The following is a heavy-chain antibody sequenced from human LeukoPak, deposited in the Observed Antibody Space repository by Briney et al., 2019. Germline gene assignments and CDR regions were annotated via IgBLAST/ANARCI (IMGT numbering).Heavy chain of an antibody. J-gene: IGHJ5*02. CDR1: GYTFTGYY. CDR2: INPNSGGT. Sequence: ASVKVSCKASGYTFTGYYMHWVRQAPGQGLEWMGWINPNSGGTNYAQKFEGRVTMTRDTSISTAYMELSRLRSDDTAVYYCAREAYSSPAQAPWGQGTLVTVSS. D-gene: IGHD6-13*01. V-gene: IGHV1-2*02. CDR3: AREAYSSPAQAP.